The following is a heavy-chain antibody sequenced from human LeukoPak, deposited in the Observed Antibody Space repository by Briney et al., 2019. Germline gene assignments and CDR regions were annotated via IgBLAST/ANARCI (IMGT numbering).Heavy chain of an antibody. D-gene: IGHD3-16*01. V-gene: IGHV3-23*01. CDR1: GFTFSSYA. J-gene: IGHJ4*02. Sequence: GGSLRLSCTASGFTFSSYAMSWVRQAPGKGLEWVSTISGSGDGTYNADSVKGGFPISRDNSKNTLYLQMSSLTAEDTAVYYCAKSKIMGRAGAYDYWGEGTLVTVSS. CDR2: ISGSGDGT. CDR3: AKSKIMGRAGAYDY.